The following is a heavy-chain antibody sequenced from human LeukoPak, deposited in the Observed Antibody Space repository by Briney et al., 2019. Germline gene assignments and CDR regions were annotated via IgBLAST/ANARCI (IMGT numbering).Heavy chain of an antibody. Sequence: GGSLRLSCAASGFTFSSYSMNWVRQAPGKGLEWVSSISSSSSYIYYADSVKGRFTISRDNAKNPLYLQMNSLRAEDTAVYYCARDHNPASFDYWGQGTLVTVSS. D-gene: IGHD1-14*01. CDR2: ISSSSSYI. V-gene: IGHV3-21*01. CDR1: GFTFSSYS. CDR3: ARDHNPASFDY. J-gene: IGHJ4*02.